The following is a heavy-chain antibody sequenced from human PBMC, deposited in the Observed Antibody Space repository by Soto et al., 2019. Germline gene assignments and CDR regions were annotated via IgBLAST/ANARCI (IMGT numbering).Heavy chain of an antibody. CDR2: ISAYNGNT. D-gene: IGHD6-13*01. CDR3: ARDLREAAAGKIYYYYGMGV. CDR1: GYTFTSYG. J-gene: IGHJ6*02. V-gene: IGHV1-18*04. Sequence: ASVKVSCKASGYTFTSYGISWVRQAPGQGLEWMGWISAYNGNTNYAQKLQGRVNMTTDTSTSTAYMELRSLRSDDTAVYYCARDLREAAAGKIYYYYGMGVWGQRNTVTVSS.